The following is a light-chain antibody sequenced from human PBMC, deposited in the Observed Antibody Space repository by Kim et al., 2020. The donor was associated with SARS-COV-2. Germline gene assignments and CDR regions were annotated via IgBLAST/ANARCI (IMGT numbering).Light chain of an antibody. CDR2: DAS. Sequence: DIQMTQSPSTLSASVGDRVTLTCRASQSINSWLAWYQQKPGKAPKLLIYDASSLESGVPPRFSGSGTGTEFTLTISSLQPDDFATYYCQQYDTYSAFGKGTKGDIK. V-gene: IGKV1-5*01. J-gene: IGKJ1*01. CDR1: QSINSW. CDR3: QQYDTYSA.